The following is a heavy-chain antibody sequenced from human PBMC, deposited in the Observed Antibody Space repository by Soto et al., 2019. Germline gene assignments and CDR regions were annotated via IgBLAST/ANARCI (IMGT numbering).Heavy chain of an antibody. CDR3: ARDGFAGAMFYGMDV. D-gene: IGHD3-16*01. CDR1: GGSISSYY. V-gene: IGHV4-59*01. J-gene: IGHJ6*02. Sequence: SETLSLTCTVSGGSISSYYWSWIRQPPGKGLEWIGYIYYSGSTNYNPSLKSRVTISVDTSKNQFSLKLSSVTAADTAVYYCARDGFAGAMFYGMDVWGQGTTVTVSS. CDR2: IYYSGST.